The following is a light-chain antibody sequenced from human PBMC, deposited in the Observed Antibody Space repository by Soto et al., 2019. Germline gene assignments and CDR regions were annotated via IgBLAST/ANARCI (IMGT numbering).Light chain of an antibody. CDR3: HQYYGNPS. J-gene: IGKJ2*01. V-gene: IGKV4-1*01. CDR2: WTS. CDR1: QSVFHKSNNKNY. Sequence: DIVMTQSPDSLAVSLGERATINCKSNQSVFHKSNNKNYLAWYQQKPGQPPKLIIYWTSTRESGVPERFSGSGSGTDFTLTINRLQAEDVAVYYCHQYYGNPSFGQGTKLEIK.